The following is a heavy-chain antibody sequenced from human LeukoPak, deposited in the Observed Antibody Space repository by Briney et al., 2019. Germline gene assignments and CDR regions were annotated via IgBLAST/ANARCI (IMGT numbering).Heavy chain of an antibody. V-gene: IGHV3-53*01. CDR2: IHTSGDT. J-gene: IGHJ5*02. D-gene: IGHD4-17*01. Sequence: PGGSLRLSCAACGLTGSHNYVSWVRQAPGKGLEWVSAIHTSGDTCYADSVKGRFTISRDTSKNTLYLQINSLRVEDTAVYYCIVFGDSNHWGQGTLVTVSS. CDR3: IVFGDSNH. CDR1: GLTGSHNY.